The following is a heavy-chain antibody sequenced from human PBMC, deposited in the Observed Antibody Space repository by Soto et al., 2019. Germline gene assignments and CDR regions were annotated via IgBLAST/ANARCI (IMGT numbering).Heavy chain of an antibody. CDR1: GYTFTSYG. D-gene: IGHD6-19*01. CDR3: ARDIAGYSSGWYPHRIDY. J-gene: IGHJ4*02. V-gene: IGHV1-18*01. Sequence: QVQLVQSGAEVKKPGASVKVSCKASGYTFTSYGISWVRQAPGQGLEWMGWISAYNGNTNYSQKLQGRVTMTTDTSTSTAYMELRSLRSDDTAVYYCARDIAGYSSGWYPHRIDYWGQGTLVTVSS. CDR2: ISAYNGNT.